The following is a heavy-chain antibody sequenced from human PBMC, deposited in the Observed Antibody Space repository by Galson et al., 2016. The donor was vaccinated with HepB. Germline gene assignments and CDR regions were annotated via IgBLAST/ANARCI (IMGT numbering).Heavy chain of an antibody. CDR2: ISFDGTHT. D-gene: IGHD1-26*01. J-gene: IGHJ4*02. Sequence: SLRLSCAASGFNFNSYAITWVRQAPGKGLEWVSLISFDGTHTHYADSVKGRFTISRDNSKNMAYLEMKSLRVEDTAVYYCVRREWERDNWGQGTLVTVSS. V-gene: IGHV3-30*07. CDR1: GFNFNSYA. CDR3: VRREWERDN.